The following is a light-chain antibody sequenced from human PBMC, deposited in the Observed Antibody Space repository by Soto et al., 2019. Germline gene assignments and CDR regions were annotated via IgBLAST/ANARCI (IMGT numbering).Light chain of an antibody. J-gene: IGKJ4*01. Sequence: DIQMTQSPSTLSASVGDRVTITCRASQSISSWLAWYQQKPGKAPKFLIYKASILESGVPSRFSGGGSGTEFTLTISSLQPDDFATYYCQQYDSYPLTFGVGTKVEIK. CDR1: QSISSW. V-gene: IGKV1-5*03. CDR3: QQYDSYPLT. CDR2: KAS.